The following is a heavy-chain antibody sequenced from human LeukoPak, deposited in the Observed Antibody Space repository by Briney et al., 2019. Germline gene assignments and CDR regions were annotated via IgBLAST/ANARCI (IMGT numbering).Heavy chain of an antibody. D-gene: IGHD5-18*01. J-gene: IGHJ6*02. CDR1: GGSISSGGYY. V-gene: IGHV4-30-2*01. CDR3: ARVLDTAMEDGYYYYGMDV. Sequence: SQTLSLTCTVSGGSISSGGYYWSWIRQPPGKGLEWIGYIYHSGSTYYNPSLKSRVTISVDRSKNQFSLKLSSVTAADTAVYYCARVLDTAMEDGYYYYGMDVWGQGTTVTVSS. CDR2: IYHSGST.